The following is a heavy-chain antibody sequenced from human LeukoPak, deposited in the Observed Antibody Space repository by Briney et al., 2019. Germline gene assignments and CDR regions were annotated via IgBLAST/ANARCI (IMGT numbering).Heavy chain of an antibody. CDR2: IHTSGST. V-gene: IGHV4-4*07. J-gene: IGHJ5*02. D-gene: IGHD3-10*01. CDR1: GGSISSYY. Sequence: SETLSLTCTVSGGSISSYYWSWIRQPARKGLEWIGRIHTSGSTNYNPSLKSRVTMSADTSKNQFSLKLSSVTAADTAVYYCAKDINTVGVIRWFDPWGQGTLVTVSS. CDR3: AKDINTVGVIRWFDP.